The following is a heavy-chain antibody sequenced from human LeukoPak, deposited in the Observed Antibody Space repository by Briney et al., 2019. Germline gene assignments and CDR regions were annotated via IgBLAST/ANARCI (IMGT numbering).Heavy chain of an antibody. CDR3: AKATPRYSSSWYGGRQHPGEFDP. V-gene: IGHV3-9*01. CDR1: GFTFDDYA. D-gene: IGHD6-13*01. CDR2: ISWNSGSI. J-gene: IGHJ5*02. Sequence: GRSLRLSCAASGFTFDDYAMHWVRQAPGKGLEWVSGISWNSGSIGHADSVKGRFTISRDNAKNSLYLQMNSLRAEDTALYYCAKATPRYSSSWYGGRQHPGEFDPWGQGTLVTVSS.